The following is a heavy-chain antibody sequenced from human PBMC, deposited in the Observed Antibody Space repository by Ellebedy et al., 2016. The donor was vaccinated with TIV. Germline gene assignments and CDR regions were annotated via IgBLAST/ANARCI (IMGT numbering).Heavy chain of an antibody. CDR2: IYYSGST. Sequence: MPSETLSLTCTVSGGSISSYYWSWIRQPPGKGLEWIGYIYYSGSTNYNPSLKSRVTISVDTSKNQFSLKLSSVTAADTAVYYCARLGDGYNRSHDYWGQGTLVTVSS. CDR1: GGSISSYY. CDR3: ARLGDGYNRSHDY. V-gene: IGHV4-59*01. J-gene: IGHJ4*02. D-gene: IGHD5-24*01.